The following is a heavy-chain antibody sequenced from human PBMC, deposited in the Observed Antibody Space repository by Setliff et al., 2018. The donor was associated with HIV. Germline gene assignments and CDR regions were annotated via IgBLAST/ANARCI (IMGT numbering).Heavy chain of an antibody. V-gene: IGHV4-34*01. CDR1: GGSVSGHY. CDR2: INHSGST. CDR3: VSDRDKISWYYF. D-gene: IGHD6-13*01. J-gene: IGHJ4*02. Sequence: SETLSLTCAVYGGSVSGHYWGWFRQPPGKGLEWIGEINHSGSTHYNPSLKSRVTMSLDASKNQFSLKLSSVTAADTALYYCVSDRDKISWYYFWGQGTLVTVSS.